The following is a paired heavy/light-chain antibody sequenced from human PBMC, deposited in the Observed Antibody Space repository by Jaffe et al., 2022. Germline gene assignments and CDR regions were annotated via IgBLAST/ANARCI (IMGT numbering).Light chain of an antibody. CDR3: QTWDNITSSYV. CDR2: EEN. J-gene: IGLJ1*01. V-gene: IGLV3-1*01. Sequence: SYEVTQPPSVSVSPGQPATITCSGDKLGDRDVSWHQQKPGQSPLLIIYEENKRPSGIPERFSGSNSGDTATLTISGTQAMDEADYYCQTWDNITSSYVFGTGTKVIVL. CDR1: KLGDRD.
Heavy chain of an antibody. CDR2: ISWDGTTT. J-gene: IGHJ4*01. CDR3: AKDGPYDSTGYSLGIDF. Sequence: EVRLVESGGAAVQPGVSLRLSCAASGFKFDDFAMHWVRQRPGGGLEWVGLISWDGTTTYYGGSVKGRFTISRDNIKDSLFLQMNSLRPEDTAFYYCAKDGPYDSTGYSLGIDFWGHGTLVTVSS. D-gene: IGHD3-22*01. CDR1: GFKFDDFA. V-gene: IGHV3-43*01.